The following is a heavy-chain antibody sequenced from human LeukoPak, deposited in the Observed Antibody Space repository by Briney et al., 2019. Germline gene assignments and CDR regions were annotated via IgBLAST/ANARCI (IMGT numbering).Heavy chain of an antibody. J-gene: IGHJ4*02. V-gene: IGHV3-66*01. CDR2: FYSGGNT. CDR3: ARVSPFDY. CDR1: GFTVSSNY. Sequence: PGGSLRLSCVASGFTVSSNYMSWVRQAPGKGLEWLSVFYSGGNTHYADSVNGRFTMSRDNSKNTLYLQMNGLRVEDTAVYYCARVSPFDYWGQGTQVTVSS.